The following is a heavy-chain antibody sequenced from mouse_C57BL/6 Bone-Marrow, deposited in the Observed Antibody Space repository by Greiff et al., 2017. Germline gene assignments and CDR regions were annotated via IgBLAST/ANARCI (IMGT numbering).Heavy chain of an antibody. Sequence: QVQLQQSGAELVRPGTSVKMSCKASGYTFTNYWLGWAKQRPGHGLEWIGDIYPGGGYTHYNEKFKGKATRTADKSSSAAYMQFSSLTSEDSAIYYCARRLPHYYAMDYWGQGTSVTVSS. CDR3: ARRLPHYYAMDY. J-gene: IGHJ4*01. CDR2: IYPGGGYT. D-gene: IGHD3-2*02. V-gene: IGHV1-63*01. CDR1: GYTFTNYW.